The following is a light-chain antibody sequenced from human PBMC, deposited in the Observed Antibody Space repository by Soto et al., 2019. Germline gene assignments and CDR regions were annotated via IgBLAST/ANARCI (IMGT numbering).Light chain of an antibody. CDR2: DAS. V-gene: IGKV1-5*01. CDR1: QTISSW. Sequence: DIQMTQSPSTLSGSAGERVTITCRASQTISSWLAWYQQKPGKAPNLLIYDASSLESGVPSRFSGSGSGTEFTLTIGSLQSEDCALYYCQQYNNWPGTFGQGTKVDIK. CDR3: QQYNNWPGT. J-gene: IGKJ1*01.